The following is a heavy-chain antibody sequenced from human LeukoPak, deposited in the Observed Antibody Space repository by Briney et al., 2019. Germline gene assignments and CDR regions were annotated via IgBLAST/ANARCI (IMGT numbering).Heavy chain of an antibody. Sequence: GGPLRLSCAASGFTFSSYWMSWVRQAPGKGLEGVANIKQDGSEKYYVDSVKGRFTISRDNAKNSLYLQMNSLRAEDTAVYYCARATSYTYYDMLTGYMPYYYYGMDVWGQGTTVTVSS. V-gene: IGHV3-7*01. J-gene: IGHJ6*02. CDR1: GFTFSSYW. CDR3: ARATSYTYYDMLTGYMPYYYYGMDV. CDR2: IKQDGSEK. D-gene: IGHD3-9*01.